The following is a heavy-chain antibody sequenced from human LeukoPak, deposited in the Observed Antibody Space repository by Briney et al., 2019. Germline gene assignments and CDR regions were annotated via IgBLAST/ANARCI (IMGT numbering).Heavy chain of an antibody. Sequence: SVKVSCKASGGTFSSYAISWVRQAPGQGLEWMGRIIPILGIANYAQKFQGRVTITADKSTSTAYMELSSLRSEDTAAYYCARVLRGVGAIDYWGQGTLVTVSS. CDR3: ARVLRGVGAIDY. V-gene: IGHV1-69*04. CDR1: GGTFSSYA. J-gene: IGHJ4*02. D-gene: IGHD1-26*01. CDR2: IIPILGIA.